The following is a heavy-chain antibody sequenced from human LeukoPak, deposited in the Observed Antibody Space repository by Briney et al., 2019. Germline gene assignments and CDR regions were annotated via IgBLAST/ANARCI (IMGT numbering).Heavy chain of an antibody. CDR3: ARENGYNSDFDY. D-gene: IGHD5-18*01. V-gene: IGHV1-3*01. CDR2: INAGNGNT. Sequence: GASVKVSCKASGYTFTSYAMHWVRQAPGQRLEWMGWINAGNGNTKYSQKFQDRVTITRDTSANTAYMELSSLRSEDTAVYYCARENGYNSDFDYWGQGTRVTVSS. CDR1: GYTFTSYA. J-gene: IGHJ4*02.